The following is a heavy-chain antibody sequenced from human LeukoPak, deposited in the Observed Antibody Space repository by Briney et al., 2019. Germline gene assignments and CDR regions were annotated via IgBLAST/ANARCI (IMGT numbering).Heavy chain of an antibody. CDR3: AVSARPGGSGSYNPPYFDY. CDR2: ISYDGSNK. V-gene: IGHV3-30-3*01. D-gene: IGHD3-10*01. Sequence: PGGSLRLSCAASGFTFSSYAMHWVRQAPGKGLEWVAVISYDGSNKYYADSVKGRFTISRDNSKNKLYLQMNSLRVESTGAYDCAVSARPGGSGSYNPPYFDYWGQGTLVTVSS. J-gene: IGHJ4*02. CDR1: GFTFSSYA.